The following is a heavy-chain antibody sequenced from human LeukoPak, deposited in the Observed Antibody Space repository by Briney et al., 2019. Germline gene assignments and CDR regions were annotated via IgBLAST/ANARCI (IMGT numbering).Heavy chain of an antibody. D-gene: IGHD2-2*01. Sequence: GRSLRLSCAASGFTFSSHAIHWVRQAPGKGLEWVAAISYDGIDKLYAASVKGRFTISRDNVRNTLYLQMDSLRAEDTAVYFCARDRGFCSGTSCAYIYYYMDVWGNGTTVSVSS. CDR1: GFTFSSHA. J-gene: IGHJ6*03. CDR3: ARDRGFCSGTSCAYIYYYMDV. V-gene: IGHV3-30*01. CDR2: ISYDGIDK.